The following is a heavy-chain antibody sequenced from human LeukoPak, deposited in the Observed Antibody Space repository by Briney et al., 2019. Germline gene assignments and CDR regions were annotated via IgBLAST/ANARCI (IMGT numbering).Heavy chain of an antibody. CDR2: ISGSGGST. V-gene: IGHV3-23*01. CDR1: GFTFSSYA. D-gene: IGHD2-2*01. Sequence: GGSLRLSCAASGFTFSSYAMSWVRQAQGKGLEWVSAISGSGGSTYYADSVKGRLTISRDNSKNTLYLQMNSLRAEDTAVYYCAKLIHVVVPAATIDYWSQGTLVIVSS. J-gene: IGHJ4*02. CDR3: AKLIHVVVPAATIDY.